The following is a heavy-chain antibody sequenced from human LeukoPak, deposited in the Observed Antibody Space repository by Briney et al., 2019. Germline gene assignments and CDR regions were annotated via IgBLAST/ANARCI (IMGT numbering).Heavy chain of an antibody. CDR2: ISSSSSTI. D-gene: IGHD3-22*01. CDR1: GFTFSSYA. Sequence: GGSLRLSCAASGFTFSSYAMNWVRQAPGKGLEWVSYISSSSSTIYYADSVKGRFTISRDNAKNSLYLQMNSLRAEDTAVYYCARDWDSSGYPHIDYWGQGTLVTVSS. CDR3: ARDWDSSGYPHIDY. V-gene: IGHV3-48*04. J-gene: IGHJ4*02.